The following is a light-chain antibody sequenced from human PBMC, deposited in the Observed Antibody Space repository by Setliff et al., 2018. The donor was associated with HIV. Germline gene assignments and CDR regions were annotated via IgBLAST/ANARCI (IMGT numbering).Light chain of an antibody. CDR1: QGISSS. V-gene: IGKV1-9*01. CDR2: ASS. Sequence: DIQLTQSPSFLSASVGDRVTITCRASQGISSSLAWYQQKPGKAPKLLIYASSTLQTGVPSRFSGSGSGTEFTLTVSSLQPEDFATYYCQHLHIYPITFGQGTRLEIK. J-gene: IGKJ5*01. CDR3: QHLHIYPIT.